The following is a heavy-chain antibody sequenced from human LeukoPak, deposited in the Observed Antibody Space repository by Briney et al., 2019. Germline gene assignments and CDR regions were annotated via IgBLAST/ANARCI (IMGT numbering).Heavy chain of an antibody. V-gene: IGHV1-18*04. J-gene: IGHJ4*02. CDR3: ARDQYDSVWGSYRPYFDY. Sequence: EASVKVSCKASGYTFTSYGISWMRQAPGQGLEWMGSISPYTGNTKYAERFQDRVIMTTDTSTRTAYMELRSLRSDDTAVFYCARDQYDSVWGSYRPYFDYWGQGTLVTVSS. CDR2: ISPYTGNT. D-gene: IGHD3-16*02. CDR1: GYTFTSYG.